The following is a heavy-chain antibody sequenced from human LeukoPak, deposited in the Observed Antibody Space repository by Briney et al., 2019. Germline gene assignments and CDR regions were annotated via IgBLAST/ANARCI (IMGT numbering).Heavy chain of an antibody. CDR1: GFTFSSYS. V-gene: IGHV3-21*01. D-gene: IGHD3-16*01. CDR2: ISSSSSYI. CDR3: ARDRFGGADYYYGMDV. J-gene: IGHJ6*02. Sequence: GGSLRLSWAASGFTFSSYSMNWVRQAPCKGLEWVSSISSSSSYIYYADSVKGRFTISRDNAKNSLYLQMNSLRAEDTAVYYCARDRFGGADYYYGMDVWGQGTTVTVSS.